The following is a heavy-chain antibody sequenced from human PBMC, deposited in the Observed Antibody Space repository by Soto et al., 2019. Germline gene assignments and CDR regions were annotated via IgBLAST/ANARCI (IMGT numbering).Heavy chain of an antibody. Sequence: GASVKVSCKVSGYTLTELSMHWVRQAPGKGLEWMGGIDPEDGETNYAQKFQGRVTITADESTSTAYIELSSLRSEDTAVYYCARIEYSSSSASDYWGQGTLVTVSS. V-gene: IGHV1-24*01. J-gene: IGHJ4*02. CDR3: ARIEYSSSSASDY. D-gene: IGHD6-6*01. CDR1: GYTLTELS. CDR2: IDPEDGET.